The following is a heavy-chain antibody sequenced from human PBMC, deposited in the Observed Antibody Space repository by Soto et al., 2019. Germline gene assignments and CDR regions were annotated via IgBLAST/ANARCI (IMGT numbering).Heavy chain of an antibody. J-gene: IGHJ4*02. V-gene: IGHV3-23*01. CDR3: AKGSPDYCDSSGEFDY. CDR2: ISGSGGST. CDR1: GFTFSSYA. Sequence: EVQLLESGGGLVQPGGSLRLSCAASGFTFSSYAMSWVRQAPGKGLEWVSAISGSGGSTYYADSVKGRFTISRDNSKNTLYLQMNSLRAEDTAVYYCAKGSPDYCDSSGEFDYWGQGTLVTVSS. D-gene: IGHD3-22*01.